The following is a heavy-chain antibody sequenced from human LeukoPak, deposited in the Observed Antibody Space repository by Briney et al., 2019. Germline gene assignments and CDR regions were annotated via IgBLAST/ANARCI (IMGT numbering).Heavy chain of an antibody. D-gene: IGHD3-10*01. CDR3: ARDSRITMVRGELSHYYYYMDV. Sequence: GRSLRLSCAASGFTFSSYSMNWVRQAPGKGLEWVAVIWYDGSNKYYADSVKGRFTISRDNSKNTLYLQMNSLRAEDTAVYYCARDSRITMVRGELSHYYYYMDVWGKGTTVTVSS. CDR1: GFTFSSYS. CDR2: IWYDGSNK. J-gene: IGHJ6*03. V-gene: IGHV3-33*08.